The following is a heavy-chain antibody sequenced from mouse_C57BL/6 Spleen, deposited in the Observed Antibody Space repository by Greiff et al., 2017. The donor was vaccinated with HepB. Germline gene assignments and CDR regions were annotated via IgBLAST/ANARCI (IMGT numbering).Heavy chain of an antibody. J-gene: IGHJ2*01. V-gene: IGHV1-52*01. Sequence: QVQLKQPGAELVRPGSSVKLSCKASGYTFTSYWMHWVKQRPIQGLEWIGNIDPSDSETHYNQKFKDKATLTVDKSSSTAYMQLSSLTSEDSAVYYCARITTVVGGYFDYWGQGTTLTVSS. CDR2: IDPSDSET. D-gene: IGHD1-1*01. CDR3: ARITTVVGGYFDY. CDR1: GYTFTSYW.